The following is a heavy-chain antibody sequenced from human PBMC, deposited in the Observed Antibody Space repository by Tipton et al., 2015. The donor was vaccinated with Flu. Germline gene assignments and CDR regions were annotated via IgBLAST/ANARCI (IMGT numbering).Heavy chain of an antibody. CDR3: ARFAGGP. CDR1: GFPFSEFW. J-gene: IGHJ5*02. V-gene: IGHV3-7*01. Sequence: SLRLSCAASGFPFSEFWMHWVRQAPGKGLEWVAHTNQDGSEEAYVESVKGRLTISRDNARNSLYLQMNSLRAEDTAVYHCARFAGGPWGQGTLVTVSS. D-gene: IGHD3-16*01. CDR2: TNQDGSEE.